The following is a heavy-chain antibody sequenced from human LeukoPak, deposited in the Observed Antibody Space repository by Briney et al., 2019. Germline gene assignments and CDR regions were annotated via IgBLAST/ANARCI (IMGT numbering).Heavy chain of an antibody. Sequence: GGSLRLSCAASGFTFSSYAMSWVRQAPGKGLEWVSAISGSGGSTYYADSVKGRFTISRDNSKNTLYLQMNSLRAEDTAVYYCAKTLSQYSSSWYWRGAFDIWGQGTMVTVSS. D-gene: IGHD6-13*01. V-gene: IGHV3-23*01. CDR3: AKTLSQYSSSWYWRGAFDI. J-gene: IGHJ3*02. CDR2: ISGSGGST. CDR1: GFTFSSYA.